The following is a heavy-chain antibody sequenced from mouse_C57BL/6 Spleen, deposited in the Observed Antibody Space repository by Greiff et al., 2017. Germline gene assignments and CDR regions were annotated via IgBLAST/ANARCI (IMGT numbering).Heavy chain of an antibody. D-gene: IGHD2-5*01. CDR2: IDPENGDT. CDR3: TTTGFRYSNYPAWFAY. V-gene: IGHV14-4*01. Sequence: VHVKQSGAELVRPGASVKLSCTASGFNIKDDYMHWVKQRPEQGLEWIGWIDPENGDTEYASKFQGKATITADTSSNTAYLQLSSLTSEDTAVYYCTTTGFRYSNYPAWFAYWGQGTLVTVSA. J-gene: IGHJ3*01. CDR1: GFNIKDDY.